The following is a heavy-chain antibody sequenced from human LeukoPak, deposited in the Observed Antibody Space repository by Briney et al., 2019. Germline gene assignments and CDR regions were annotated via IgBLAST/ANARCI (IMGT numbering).Heavy chain of an antibody. D-gene: IGHD5-18*01. Sequence: GGSLRLSCAASGFTFSDYYMSWIRQAPGKGLEWVSYISSSSSYTNYADSVKGRFTISRDNAKNSLYLQMNSLRAEDTAVYYCGYSYGYNGMDVWGQGTTVTVSS. CDR1: GFTFSDYY. V-gene: IGHV3-11*03. J-gene: IGHJ6*02. CDR3: GYSYGYNGMDV. CDR2: ISSSSSYT.